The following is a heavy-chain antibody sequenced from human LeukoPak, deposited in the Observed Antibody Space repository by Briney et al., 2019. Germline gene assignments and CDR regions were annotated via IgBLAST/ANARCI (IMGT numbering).Heavy chain of an antibody. J-gene: IGHJ6*02. CDR3: ARAPGELQPYGMDV. CDR2: RIAGNGNT. D-gene: IGHD1-7*01. V-gene: IGHV1-3*02. Sequence: ASVKVSCKASGYTFTSYSMHWVRQAPGQRLEWMGWRIAGNGNTKYSQEFQGRVTITRDTSASTAYMELSSLRSEDMAVYYCARAPGELQPYGMDVWGQGTTVTVSS. CDR1: GYTFTSYS.